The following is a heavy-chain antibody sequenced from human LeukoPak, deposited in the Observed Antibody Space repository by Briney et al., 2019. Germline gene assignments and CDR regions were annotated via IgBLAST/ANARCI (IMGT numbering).Heavy chain of an antibody. Sequence: GGSRRLSCAASGFTFSSYAMSWVRQAPGKGLEWVSAISGSGGSTYYADSVKGRFTNPRDNSKNTLYLQMNSLRADDTAVYYCATKTGLPGYYDSSGYYWGIDYWGQATLVTVSS. CDR2: ISGSGGST. CDR1: GFTFSSYA. CDR3: ATKTGLPGYYDSSGYYWGIDY. J-gene: IGHJ4*02. V-gene: IGHV3-23*01. D-gene: IGHD3-22*01.